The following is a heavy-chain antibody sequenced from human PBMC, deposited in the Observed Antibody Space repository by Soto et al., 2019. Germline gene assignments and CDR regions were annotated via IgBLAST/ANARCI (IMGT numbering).Heavy chain of an antibody. V-gene: IGHV3-30*18. J-gene: IGHJ4*02. CDR1: GFTFSSYG. Sequence: QVQLVESGGGVVQPGRSLRLSCAASGFTFSSYGMHWVRQAPGKGLEWVAVISYDGSNKYYADSVKGRFTISRDNSKTTPYLQMNSLRAEDTAVYYCAKVYDFWSGYYFDYWGQGTLVTVSS. CDR2: ISYDGSNK. CDR3: AKVYDFWSGYYFDY. D-gene: IGHD3-3*01.